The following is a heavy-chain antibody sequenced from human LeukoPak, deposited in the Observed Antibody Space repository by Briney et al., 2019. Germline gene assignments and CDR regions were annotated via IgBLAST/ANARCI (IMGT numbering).Heavy chain of an antibody. D-gene: IGHD5-12*01. CDR3: ARPLKGYSGYDRTFDY. CDR2: ISSSSSYI. V-gene: IGHV3-21*01. Sequence: GGSLRLSCAASGFTFSSYSMNWVRQAPGKGLKWVSSISSSSSYIYYADSVKGRFTISRDNAKNSLYLQMNSLRAEDTAVYYCARPLKGYSGYDRTFDYWGQGTLVTVSS. J-gene: IGHJ4*02. CDR1: GFTFSSYS.